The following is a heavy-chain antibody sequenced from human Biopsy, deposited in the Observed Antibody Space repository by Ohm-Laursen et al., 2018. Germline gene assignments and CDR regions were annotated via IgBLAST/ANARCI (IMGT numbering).Heavy chain of an antibody. Sequence: SVKVSCKASGYSFSTYDVNWVRQVPGQGLEWMGWINPHSGTTKFAQDFQGRVTMTRGTSITTAYMELRRLRSDDTAVYYCAKGQDLRGGAEYFQHWGQGALVTVSS. CDR2: INPHSGTT. CDR1: GYSFSTYD. CDR3: AKGQDLRGGAEYFQH. J-gene: IGHJ1*01. D-gene: IGHD2-15*01. V-gene: IGHV1-2*02.